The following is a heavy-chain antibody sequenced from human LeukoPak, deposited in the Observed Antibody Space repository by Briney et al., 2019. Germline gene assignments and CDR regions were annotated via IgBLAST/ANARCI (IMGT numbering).Heavy chain of an antibody. V-gene: IGHV4-59*01. CDR3: AREEGIAAAGALEY. CDR1: GDSITDYY. D-gene: IGHD6-13*01. Sequence: PSETLSLTCNVSGDSITDYYWSWIRQPPGKGLEWIGFIYHSGNTNYNPSLASRVTLSLDTSKTQLSLRLTSVTAADTAVYYCAREEGIAAAGALEYWGQGILVTVSS. CDR2: IYHSGNT. J-gene: IGHJ4*02.